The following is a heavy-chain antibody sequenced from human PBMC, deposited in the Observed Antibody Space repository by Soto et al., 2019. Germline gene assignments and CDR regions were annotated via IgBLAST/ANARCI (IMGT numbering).Heavy chain of an antibody. CDR1: GGSISSGGYY. CDR3: ARAPKVVPAAKRSYNWFDP. V-gene: IGHV4-31*03. CDR2: IYYSGSI. Sequence: PSETLSLTCTVSGGSISSGGYYWSWIRQHPGKGLEWIGYIYYSGSIYYNPSLKSRVTISVDTSKNQFSLKLSSVTAADTAVYYCARAPKVVPAAKRSYNWFDPWGQGTLVTVSS. J-gene: IGHJ5*02. D-gene: IGHD2-2*01.